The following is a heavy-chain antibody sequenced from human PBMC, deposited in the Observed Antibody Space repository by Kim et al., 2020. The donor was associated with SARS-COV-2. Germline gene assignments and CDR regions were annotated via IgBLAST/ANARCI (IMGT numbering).Heavy chain of an antibody. D-gene: IGHD3-9*01. J-gene: IGHJ4*02. CDR2: INTNTGNP. CDR1: GYTFTSYA. CDR3: ARAMYYDILTGYYTFDY. Sequence: ASVKVSCKASGYTFTSYAMNWVRQAPGQGLEWMGWINTNTGNPTYAQGFTGRFVFSLDTSVSTAYLQISSLKAEDTAVYYCARAMYYDILTGYYTFDYWGQGTLVTVSS. V-gene: IGHV7-4-1*02.